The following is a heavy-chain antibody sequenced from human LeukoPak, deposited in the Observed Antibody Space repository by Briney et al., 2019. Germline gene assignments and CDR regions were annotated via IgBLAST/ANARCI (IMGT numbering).Heavy chain of an antibody. D-gene: IGHD4-17*01. V-gene: IGHV3-11*04. CDR1: GFTFSDYY. Sequence: GGSLRLSCAASGFTFSDYYMSWIRQAPGKGLEWVSYISSSGSTIYYADSVKGRFTISRDNSKNTLYLRMNSLRAEDTAVYYCAKESMTTVTTFDYWGQGTLVTVSS. J-gene: IGHJ4*02. CDR2: ISSSGSTI. CDR3: AKESMTTVTTFDY.